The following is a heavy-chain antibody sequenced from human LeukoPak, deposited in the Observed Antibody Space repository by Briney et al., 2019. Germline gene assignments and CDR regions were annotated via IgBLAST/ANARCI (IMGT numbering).Heavy chain of an antibody. Sequence: GGSLRLSCAASGFTFSSYGMHWVRQAPGKGLEWVAFIRYDGSNKYYADSVKGRFTISRDNSKNTIYLQMNSLRAEDTAVYYCAKDLRSRIAAAGAPDCWGQGTLVTVSS. CDR3: AKDLRSRIAAAGAPDC. J-gene: IGHJ4*02. CDR2: IRYDGSNK. CDR1: GFTFSSYG. V-gene: IGHV3-30*02. D-gene: IGHD6-13*01.